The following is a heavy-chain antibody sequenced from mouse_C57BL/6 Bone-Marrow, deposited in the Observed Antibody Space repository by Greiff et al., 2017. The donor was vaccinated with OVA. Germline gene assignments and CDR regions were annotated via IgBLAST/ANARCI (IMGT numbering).Heavy chain of an antibody. D-gene: IGHD2-3*01. CDR3: ARCGYYTDWFAY. Sequence: QVQLQQSGPELVKPGASVKISCKASGYAFSSSWMNWVKQRPGKGLEWIGRIYPGDGDTNYNGKFKGKATLTADKSSSTAYMQLSSLTSEDCAVYFCARCGYYTDWFAYWGQGTLVTVSA. CDR2: IYPGDGDT. V-gene: IGHV1-82*01. J-gene: IGHJ3*01. CDR1: GYAFSSSW.